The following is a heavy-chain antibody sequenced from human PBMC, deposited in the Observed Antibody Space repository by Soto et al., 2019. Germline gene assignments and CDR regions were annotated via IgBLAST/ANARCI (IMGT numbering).Heavy chain of an antibody. CDR2: ISSSSSYT. J-gene: IGHJ5*02. V-gene: IGHV3-11*06. Sequence: QVQLVESGGGLVKPGGSLRLSCAASGFTFSDYYMSWIRQAPGKGLEWVSYISSSSSYTNYADSVKGRFTISRDNAKNSLYLQMNSLRAEDTAVYYCARDFLEMATIAGENWFDPWGQGTLVTVSS. CDR3: ARDFLEMATIAGENWFDP. D-gene: IGHD5-12*01. CDR1: GFTFSDYY.